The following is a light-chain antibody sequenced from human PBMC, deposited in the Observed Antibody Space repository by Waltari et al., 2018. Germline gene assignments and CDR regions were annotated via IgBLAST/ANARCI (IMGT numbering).Light chain of an antibody. CDR3: QQYYSTFLT. CDR2: WAS. Sequence: DIVMTQSPESLTVSLGDRATITCKSSQSLFYNSNNRNYLAWYQQKPGQPPKVLIYWASTRESGVPERFSGSGSGTDFTLTITNQQPEDVAVYYCQQYYSTFLTFGGGTKVE. J-gene: IGKJ4*01. V-gene: IGKV4-1*01. CDR1: QSLFYNSNNRNY.